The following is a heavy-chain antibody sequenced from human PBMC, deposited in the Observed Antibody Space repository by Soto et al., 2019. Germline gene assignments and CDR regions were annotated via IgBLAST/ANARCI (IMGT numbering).Heavy chain of an antibody. Sequence: GASVKVSCKASGYTFTSYGISWVRQAPGQGLEWMGWISAYNGNTNYAQKLQGRVTMTTDTSTSTAYMELRSLRSEDTAVYYCARAISLLPPGGYYHYGMAVGGQGTRVTVSS. CDR3: ARAISLLPPGGYYHYGMAV. J-gene: IGHJ6*02. D-gene: IGHD2-15*01. CDR2: ISAYNGNT. CDR1: GYTFTSYG. V-gene: IGHV1-18*01.